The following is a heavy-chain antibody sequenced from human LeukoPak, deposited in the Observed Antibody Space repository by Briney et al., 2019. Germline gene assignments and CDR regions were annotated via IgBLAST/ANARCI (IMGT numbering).Heavy chain of an antibody. Sequence: GALRLSCAASGFTFSRYAMSWVRQAPGKGLEWVSAISGGGDNTYYADSVRGRFTISRGNSKNTLFLQMNSLRAEDTAIYYCAKPVDGASVQRYFQHWGQGTLVTVSS. CDR2: ISGGGDNT. D-gene: IGHD1-1*01. CDR1: GFTFSRYA. J-gene: IGHJ1*01. V-gene: IGHV3-23*01. CDR3: AKPVDGASVQRYFQH.